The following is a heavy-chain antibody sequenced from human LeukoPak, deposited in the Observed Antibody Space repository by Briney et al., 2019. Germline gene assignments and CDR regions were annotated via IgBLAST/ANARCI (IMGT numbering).Heavy chain of an antibody. V-gene: IGHV3-21*01. D-gene: IGHD3-16*01. CDR3: ARDGGGDWYYYYYIDL. Sequence: PGGSLRLSCAASGFTFSSYTMNWVRQAPGKGLEWVASISSTTNYIYYADSVKGRFTISRDNAENSLYLQMHSLRVEDTAVYYCARDGGGDWYYYYYIDLWGKGTAVTVSS. J-gene: IGHJ6*03. CDR2: ISSTTNYI. CDR1: GFTFSSYT.